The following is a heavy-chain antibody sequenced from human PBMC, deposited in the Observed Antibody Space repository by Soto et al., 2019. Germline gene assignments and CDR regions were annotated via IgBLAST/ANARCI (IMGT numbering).Heavy chain of an antibody. V-gene: IGHV4-34*01. J-gene: IGHJ4*02. CDR1: GGSFSGHY. D-gene: IGHD3-3*01. CDR3: ARGLGSYNFWTS. Sequence: SETLSLTCAVFGGSFSGHYWSWIRQPPGKGLEWIGEINNSGSTNYNPSLKSRVTISVDTSKNQFSLKLSSMTAADTALYFCARGLGSYNFWTSGGQGTLVTVSS. CDR2: INNSGST.